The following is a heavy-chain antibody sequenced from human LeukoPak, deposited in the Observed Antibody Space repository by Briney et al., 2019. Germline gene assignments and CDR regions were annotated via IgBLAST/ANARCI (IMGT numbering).Heavy chain of an antibody. CDR1: DDSITMYY. V-gene: IGHV4-59*01. Sequence: PSGTLSLTCSVSDDSITMYYWTWIRQPPGKGLEWIGYVDHTGSTNFNPSLNGRVSISRDTSKNLFSLRLRSVTAADTAVYFCARGRVSSSTWYSTYYYFFYMDFWGKGTTVTVSS. J-gene: IGHJ6*03. CDR3: ARGRVSSSTWYSTYYYFFYMDF. CDR2: VDHTGST. D-gene: IGHD4-11*01.